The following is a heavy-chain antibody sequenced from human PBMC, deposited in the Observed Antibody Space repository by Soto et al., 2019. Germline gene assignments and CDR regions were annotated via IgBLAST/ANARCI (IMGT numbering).Heavy chain of an antibody. CDR1: GFSFSDSW. Sequence: PGGSLRLSCVPSGFSFSDSWMYWVRQGPGKDLLWVSNMNCHGTITNYADSVKGRFTISRDNAKNTLYLEMNSLRVEDTGVYHCARGGEHRWGLGTLVTVSS. CDR3: ARGGEHR. CDR2: MNCHGTIT. V-gene: IGHV3-74*01. J-gene: IGHJ4*02. D-gene: IGHD3-16*01.